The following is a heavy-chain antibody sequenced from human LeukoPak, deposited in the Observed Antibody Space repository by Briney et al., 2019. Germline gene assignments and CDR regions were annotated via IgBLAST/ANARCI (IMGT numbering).Heavy chain of an antibody. V-gene: IGHV3-48*03. CDR2: ISSSGSTI. CDR3: ARGSEYCGGDCYSGWFDP. Sequence: PGGSLRLSCAASGFTFSSYEMNWVRQAPGKGLEWVSYISSSGSTIYYADSVKGRFTISRDNAKNSLYLQVNSLRAEDTAVYYCARGSEYCGGDCYSGWFDPWGQGTLVTVSS. D-gene: IGHD2-21*02. J-gene: IGHJ5*02. CDR1: GFTFSSYE.